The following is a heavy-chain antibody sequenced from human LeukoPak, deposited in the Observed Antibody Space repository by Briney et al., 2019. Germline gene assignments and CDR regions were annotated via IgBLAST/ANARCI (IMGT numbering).Heavy chain of an antibody. CDR2: IYTSGST. Sequence: LSETLSLTCTVSGYSISSGYYWSWIRQPPGKGLEWIGRIYTSGSTNYNPSLKSRVTISVDTSKNQFSLKLSSVTAADTAVYYCAREGRYYGSGSLYYYYYYMDVWGKGTTVTISS. J-gene: IGHJ6*03. CDR3: AREGRYYGSGSLYYYYYYMDV. D-gene: IGHD3-10*01. V-gene: IGHV4-61*02. CDR1: GYSISSGYY.